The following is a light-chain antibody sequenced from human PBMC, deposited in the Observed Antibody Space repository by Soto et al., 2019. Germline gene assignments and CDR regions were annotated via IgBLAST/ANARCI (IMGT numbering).Light chain of an antibody. Sequence: DLQMTQSPSSLSASVGDRVTITCRASQSISSYLNWYQQKPGKAPKLLSYAASSLQSGVPSRFSGSGSGTDFTLTISSLQPEDFATYYCQQSYSTPRTFGQGTKLEIK. CDR1: QSISSY. V-gene: IGKV1-39*01. J-gene: IGKJ2*01. CDR3: QQSYSTPRT. CDR2: AAS.